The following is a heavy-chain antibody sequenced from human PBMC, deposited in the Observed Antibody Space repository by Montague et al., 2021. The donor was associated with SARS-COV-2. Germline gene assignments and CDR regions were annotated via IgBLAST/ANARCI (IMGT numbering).Heavy chain of an antibody. CDR2: IFYSWST. V-gene: IGHV4-39*07. Sequence: IFYSWSTSYKPSLMSRVTISVDTSKNQFSLRMTSVNAADTAVYFCARGLVWGRGVLVTVSS. CDR3: ARGLV. D-gene: IGHD6-6*01. J-gene: IGHJ4*02.